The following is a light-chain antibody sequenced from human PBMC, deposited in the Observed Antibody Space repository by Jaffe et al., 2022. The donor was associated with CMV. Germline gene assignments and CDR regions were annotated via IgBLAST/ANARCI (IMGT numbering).Light chain of an antibody. J-gene: IGLJ2*01. CDR3: QAWDSTNVV. CDR1: TLGDKY. Sequence: SYDLTQPPSVSVSPGQTASITCSGDTLGDKYACWYQQKPGQSPVLVIYEDSKRPSGIPERFSGSNSGNTATLTISGTQAMDEADYYCQAWDSTNVVFGGGTKLTVL. CDR2: EDS. V-gene: IGLV3-1*01.